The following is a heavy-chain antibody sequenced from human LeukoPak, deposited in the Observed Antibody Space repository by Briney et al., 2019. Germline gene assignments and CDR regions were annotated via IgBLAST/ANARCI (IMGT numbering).Heavy chain of an antibody. CDR1: GHTFTSYG. J-gene: IGHJ6*03. CDR2: ISAYNGNT. CDR3: ARMCYDILTGYYSCYYMDA. D-gene: IGHD3-9*01. V-gene: IGHV1-18*01. Sequence: ASVKVSCKASGHTFTSYGITWVRQAPGQGLEWMGWISAYNGNTDYAQKLQGRVTMTTDTSTSTAYMELRSLRSDDTAVYYCARMCYDILTGYYSCYYMDAWGKGTTVTVSS.